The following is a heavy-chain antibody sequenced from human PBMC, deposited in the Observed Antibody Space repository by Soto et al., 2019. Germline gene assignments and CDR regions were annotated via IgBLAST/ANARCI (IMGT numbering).Heavy chain of an antibody. CDR3: ARGWSSSWPY. Sequence: PWETLSLTCIVSAGSISGYFWSWIRQPPGKGLEWIAFVYDSGSTNYNPSLKSRVTVSVDTSNNQFSLKLISVTAADTAVYYCARGWSSSWPYWGQGTLVTVSS. CDR1: AGSISGYF. CDR2: VYDSGST. D-gene: IGHD6-13*01. V-gene: IGHV4-59*03. J-gene: IGHJ4*02.